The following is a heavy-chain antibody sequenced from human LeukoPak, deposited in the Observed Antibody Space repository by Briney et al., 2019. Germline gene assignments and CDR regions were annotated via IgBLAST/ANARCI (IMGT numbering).Heavy chain of an antibody. CDR2: INPNSGGT. D-gene: IGHD1-1*01. J-gene: IGHJ6*02. CDR3: GRERGGTTGTDYYGLDV. V-gene: IGHV1-2*02. CDR1: GYTFTGYY. Sequence: GASVKVSCKASGYTFTGYYIHWVRQAPGQGLEWMGWINPNSGGTNYAHKFEGRVTMTRDTSISTVYMALSRLTSDDTAVYYCGRERGGTTGTDYYGLDVWGQGTTVTVSS.